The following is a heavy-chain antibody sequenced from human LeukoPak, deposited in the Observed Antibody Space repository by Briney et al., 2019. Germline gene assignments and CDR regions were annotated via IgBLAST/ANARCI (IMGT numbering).Heavy chain of an antibody. CDR1: GDSISSTNYY. D-gene: IGHD3-22*01. Sequence: SETLSLTCTVSGDSISSTNYYWGWIRQPPGKGLEWIGSIYYSGSTYYNPSLESRVTISVDTSKNQFSLKLSSVTAADTAVYYCARGGYYYDFVRGVNWFGPWGQGTLVTVSS. J-gene: IGHJ5*02. CDR2: IYYSGST. CDR3: ARGGYYYDFVRGVNWFGP. V-gene: IGHV4-39*07.